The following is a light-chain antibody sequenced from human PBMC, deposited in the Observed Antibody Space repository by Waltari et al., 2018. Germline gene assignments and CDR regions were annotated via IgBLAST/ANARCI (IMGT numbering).Light chain of an antibody. CDR2: DAS. J-gene: IGKJ1*01. CDR3: QQYGRSPWT. Sequence: FVLTQSPGTLSLSPGGRVTLSCRSSQSVSSNYLAWYQQKPGQAPRLLIYDASSRATGIADRCSGSGSGTDFTLTVSRLEPEDVAVYYCQQYGRSPWTFGQGTKVEIK. CDR1: QSVSSNY. V-gene: IGKV3-20*01.